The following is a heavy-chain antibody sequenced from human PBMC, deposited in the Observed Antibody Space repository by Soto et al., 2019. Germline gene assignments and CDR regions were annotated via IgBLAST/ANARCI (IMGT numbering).Heavy chain of an antibody. CDR2: IKQDSSET. Sequence: EVLLVESGGGLVQPGGSLRLSCAASGFTFSSYWMSWARQVPGKGLEWVAVIKQDSSETYYVDSVKGRFTVSRDNAKKSLDLQMNTLRVEDTAVYYCVTDWGQLSGAWGQGVLVTVSS. CDR1: GFTFSSYW. J-gene: IGHJ5*02. V-gene: IGHV3-7*03. D-gene: IGHD3-16*01. CDR3: VTDWGQLSGA.